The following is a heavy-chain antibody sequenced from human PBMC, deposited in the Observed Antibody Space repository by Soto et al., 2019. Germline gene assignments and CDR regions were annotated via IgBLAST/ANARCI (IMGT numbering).Heavy chain of an antibody. Sequence: PSETHSLTCTVSGGTSSSYYWSWIRQPPGKGLEWIGYIYYSGSTNYNPSLKSRVTISVDTSKNQFSLKLSSVTAADTAVYYCARRWGRTFDYWGQGTLVTVSS. CDR2: IYYSGST. D-gene: IGHD7-27*01. CDR3: ARRWGRTFDY. J-gene: IGHJ4*02. CDR1: GGTSSSYY. V-gene: IGHV4-59*08.